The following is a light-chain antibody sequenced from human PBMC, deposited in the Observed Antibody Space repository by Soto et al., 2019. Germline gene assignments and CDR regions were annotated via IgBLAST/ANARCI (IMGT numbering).Light chain of an antibody. Sequence: SYELTQAPSVSVAPGQTARITCGGNNIAIKSVHWYQQKPGQAPVLVVYDDGDRPSGIPERFSGSNSGNTATLTITRVEAGDEDDYHCQVWDSGSDHRVVFGGGTKVTVL. CDR2: DDG. V-gene: IGLV3-21*02. J-gene: IGLJ2*01. CDR1: NIAIKS. CDR3: QVWDSGSDHRVV.